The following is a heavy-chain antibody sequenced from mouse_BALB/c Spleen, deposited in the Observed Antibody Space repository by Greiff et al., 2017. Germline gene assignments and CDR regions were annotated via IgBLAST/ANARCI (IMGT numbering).Heavy chain of an antibody. Sequence: DVMLVESGGGLVKPGGSLKLSCAASGFTFSSYAMSWVRQSPEKRLEWVAEISSGGSYTYYPDTVTGRFTISRDNAKNTLYLEMSSLRSEDTAMYYCARHYGYSAWFAYWGQGTLVTVSA. CDR3: ARHYGYSAWFAY. CDR2: ISSGGSYT. V-gene: IGHV5-9-4*01. CDR1: GFTFSSYA. J-gene: IGHJ3*01. D-gene: IGHD2-14*01.